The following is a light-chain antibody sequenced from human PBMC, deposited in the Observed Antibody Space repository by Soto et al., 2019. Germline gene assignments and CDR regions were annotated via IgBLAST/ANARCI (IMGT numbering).Light chain of an antibody. CDR3: QRYNNWPLT. J-gene: IGKJ4*01. V-gene: IGKV1-33*01. Sequence: DIQMTQSPSSLSASVGDRVTITCQASQDISNHLNWYQQKPGKAPKLLIYDASNLETGVPSRFSGSGSGTDFTVTISSLQPEDFATYSCQRYNNWPLTFGGGTKVESK. CDR1: QDISNH. CDR2: DAS.